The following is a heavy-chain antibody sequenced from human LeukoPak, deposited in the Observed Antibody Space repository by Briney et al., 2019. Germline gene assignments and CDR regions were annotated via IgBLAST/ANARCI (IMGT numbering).Heavy chain of an antibody. D-gene: IGHD3-10*01. CDR3: ARGGDYFASGSYYTPSH. V-gene: IGHV3-7*01. CDR1: GSTFSTYW. J-gene: IGHJ4*02. CDR2: IKQDGSEK. Sequence: GGSLRLSCAASGSTFSTYWMTWVRQAPWKGLEWVANIKQDGSEKNYVDSVKGRFSISRDNAKNSAYLQMNSLRAEDTAVYYCARGGDYFASGSYYTPSHWGQGTLVTVSS.